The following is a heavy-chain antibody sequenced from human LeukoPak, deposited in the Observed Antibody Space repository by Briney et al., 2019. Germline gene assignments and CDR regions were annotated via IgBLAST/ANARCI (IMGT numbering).Heavy chain of an antibody. D-gene: IGHD4-11*01. V-gene: IGHV3-74*01. CDR1: GFTFSGYW. CDR2: ISSDGSTT. Sequence: GRSLRLSCAASGFTFSGYWMHWISQAPGKGLVWVSRISSDGSTTSYADPVKGRFTISRDNAKNTLYLQMNSLRAEDTAVYYCARRDYFDPWGQGTLVTVPS. CDR3: ARRDYFDP. J-gene: IGHJ5*02.